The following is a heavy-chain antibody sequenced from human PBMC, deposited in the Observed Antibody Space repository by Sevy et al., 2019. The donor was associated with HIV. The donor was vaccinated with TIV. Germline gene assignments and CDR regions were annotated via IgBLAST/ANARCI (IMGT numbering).Heavy chain of an antibody. D-gene: IGHD3-10*01. V-gene: IGHV3-49*04. CDR3: TRVRGTISPYYYFGMDV. CDR1: GFTLGDYA. Sequence: GGSLRLSCTASGFTLGDYAMSWVRQAPGKGLEWIGFIRSKTYGGTTEYAASVKGRFTISRDDSKSIAYLQMNSLKTEATAVYYCTRVRGTISPYYYFGMDVWGQGTTVTVSS. CDR2: IRSKTYGGTT. J-gene: IGHJ6*02.